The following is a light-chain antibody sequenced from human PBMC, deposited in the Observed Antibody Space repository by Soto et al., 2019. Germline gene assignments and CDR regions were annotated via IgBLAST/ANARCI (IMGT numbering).Light chain of an antibody. CDR1: HIISSW. Sequence: KLFQSPSTLSASVGDRVTITCRARHIISSWLAWYQQKPGQAHKLLIYAAYTMQSGVPARFSGSGSGTDFTLTIRCLQSEDFAAYYCQQYESYPITVGQGTRLEI. V-gene: IGKV1-5*01. J-gene: IGKJ5*01. CDR2: AAY. CDR3: QQYESYPIT.